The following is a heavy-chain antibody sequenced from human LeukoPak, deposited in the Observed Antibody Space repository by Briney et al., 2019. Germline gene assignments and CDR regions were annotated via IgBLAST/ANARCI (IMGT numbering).Heavy chain of an antibody. D-gene: IGHD6-13*01. CDR3: ARHSYSTSWYGNWLDP. CDR2: ISSSSGYI. V-gene: IGHV3-21*01. Sequence: GGSLRLSCAASGFTFSSYSMNWVRQAPGKGLEWVSSISSSSGYIYYADSLKGRFTISRDNAKNSLYLQMNSLRAEDTAVYYCARHSYSTSWYGNWLDPWGQGTLVTVSS. J-gene: IGHJ5*02. CDR1: GFTFSSYS.